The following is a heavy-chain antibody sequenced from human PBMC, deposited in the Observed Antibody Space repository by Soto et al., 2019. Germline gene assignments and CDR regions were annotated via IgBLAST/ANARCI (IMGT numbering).Heavy chain of an antibody. CDR3: ARQIYDSDTGPNFQYSFDS. CDR1: GYSFAGYW. D-gene: IGHD3-22*01. Sequence: GESLKISCQGSGYSFAGYWITWVRQKPGKGLEWVGRIDPSDSQTYYSPSFRGHVTISVTKSITTVFLQWSSLRASDTAMYYCARQIYDSDTGPNFQYSFDSWGQGTQVTVSS. V-gene: IGHV5-10-1*01. J-gene: IGHJ4*02. CDR2: IDPSDSQT.